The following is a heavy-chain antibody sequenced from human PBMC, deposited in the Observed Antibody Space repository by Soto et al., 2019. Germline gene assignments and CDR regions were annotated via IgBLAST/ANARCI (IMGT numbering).Heavy chain of an antibody. CDR2: IIPIFGTA. CDR3: ARSTTFGELLNWFDP. Sequence: QVQLVQSGAAVKKPGSSVKVSCKASGGTFSSYAISWVRQAPGQGLEWMGGIIPIFGTANYAQKFQGRVTITADESTSTAYMELSSLRSEDRAVYYCARSTTFGELLNWFDPWGQGTLVTVSS. J-gene: IGHJ5*02. D-gene: IGHD3-10*02. CDR1: GGTFSSYA. V-gene: IGHV1-69*12.